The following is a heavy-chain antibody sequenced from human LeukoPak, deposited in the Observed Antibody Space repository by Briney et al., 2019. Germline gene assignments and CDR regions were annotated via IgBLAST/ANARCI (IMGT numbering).Heavy chain of an antibody. CDR1: GGSISSSSYY. CDR2: IYYSGST. D-gene: IGHD6-19*01. Sequence: PSEALSLTCTVSGGSISSSSYYWGWIRQPPGKGLEWIGSIYYSGSTYYNPSLKSRVTISVDTSKNQFSLKLSSVTAADTAVYYCARTVYSSGWGPAFDYWGQGTLVTVSS. CDR3: ARTVYSSGWGPAFDY. V-gene: IGHV4-39*01. J-gene: IGHJ4*02.